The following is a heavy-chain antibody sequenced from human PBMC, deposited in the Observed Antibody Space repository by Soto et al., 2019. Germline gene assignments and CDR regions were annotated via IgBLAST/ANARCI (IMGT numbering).Heavy chain of an antibody. CDR2: ISAYNGNT. Sequence: ASVKVSCKASGGTFSSYAISWVRQAPGQGLEWMGWISAYNGNTNYAQKLQGRVTMTTDTSTSTAYMELRSLRSDDTAVYYCARDKFPYCSSTSCSAYYYYGMDVWGQGTTVTVSS. CDR1: GGTFSSYA. D-gene: IGHD2-2*01. CDR3: ARDKFPYCSSTSCSAYYYYGMDV. J-gene: IGHJ6*02. V-gene: IGHV1-18*01.